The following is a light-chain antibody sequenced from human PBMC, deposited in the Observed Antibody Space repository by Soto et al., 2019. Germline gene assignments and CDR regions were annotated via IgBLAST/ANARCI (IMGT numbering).Light chain of an antibody. J-gene: IGKJ2*01. CDR1: QSVSSTY. CDR3: QQYGSSPYT. V-gene: IGKV3-20*01. CDR2: GAS. Sequence: ESVLTQSPDSLSLSPGERATLTCRASQSVSSTYLAWYQHIPGQAPRLLIHGASNRATGISGRFSGSGSGTDFTLTISRLGPEDFAVYYCQQYGSSPYTFGQGTKLEIK.